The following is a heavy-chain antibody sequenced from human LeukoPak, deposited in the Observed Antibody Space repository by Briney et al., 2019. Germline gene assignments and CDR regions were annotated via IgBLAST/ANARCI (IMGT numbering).Heavy chain of an antibody. V-gene: IGHV3-21*01. D-gene: IGHD2-15*01. CDR2: ISSSGSYI. Sequence: GGSLRLSCAASGFTFSSYEMNWVRQAPGKGLEWVSSISSSGSYIYYADSVKGRFTISRDNAKNSLYLQMNGLRAEDTAVYYCATSLRTGGIFDYWGQGTLVTVSS. J-gene: IGHJ4*02. CDR3: ATSLRTGGIFDY. CDR1: GFTFSSYE.